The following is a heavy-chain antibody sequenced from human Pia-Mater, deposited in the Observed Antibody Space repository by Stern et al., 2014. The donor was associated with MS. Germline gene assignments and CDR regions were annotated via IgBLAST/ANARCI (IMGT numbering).Heavy chain of an antibody. CDR1: GFTFSTYW. Sequence: EVQLVESGGGLVQRGGSLRLSCAASGFTFSTYWMHWVRQGPGKGLGWVARINTDATRTSYADSVKGRFTISRDNAKNTLYLQMDSLRADDTAIYYCARDRQWEVSGPSDYWGPGTLVTVSS. CDR2: INTDATRT. D-gene: IGHD1-26*01. V-gene: IGHV3-74*01. J-gene: IGHJ4*02. CDR3: ARDRQWEVSGPSDY.